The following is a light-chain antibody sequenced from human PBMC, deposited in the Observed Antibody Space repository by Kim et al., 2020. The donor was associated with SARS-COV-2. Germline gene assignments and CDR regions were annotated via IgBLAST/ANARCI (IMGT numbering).Light chain of an antibody. V-gene: IGLV9-49*01. CDR3: GADHGSGSNFALV. CDR1: SGYSNYK. J-gene: IGLJ3*02. CDR2: VGTGGIVG. Sequence: QLVLTQPPSASAPLGASVTLTCTLSSGYSNYKADWYQQRPGKGPRFVMRVGTGGIVGSKGDGIPDRFSVLGSGLNRYLTIKNIQEEDESDYHCGADHGSGSNFALVFGGGTQLTVL.